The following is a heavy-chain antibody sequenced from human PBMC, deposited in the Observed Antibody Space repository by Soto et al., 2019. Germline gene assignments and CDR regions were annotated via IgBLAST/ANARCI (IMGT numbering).Heavy chain of an antibody. Sequence: GGSLRLSCLASGFTFSDYAMTWVRHVPGRGLEWVSSLNGAGGSTYYADSVRGRFTISRDNSQNTLFLQMNRLTVDDTAIYYCAAPRDEYGSGISWFTYGMDVWGLGTTVTVSS. J-gene: IGHJ6*02. CDR3: AAPRDEYGSGISWFTYGMDV. CDR1: GFTFSDYA. D-gene: IGHD3-10*01. V-gene: IGHV3-23*01. CDR2: LNGAGGST.